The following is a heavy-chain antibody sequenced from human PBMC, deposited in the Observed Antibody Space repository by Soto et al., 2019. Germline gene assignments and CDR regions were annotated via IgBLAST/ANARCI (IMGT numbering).Heavy chain of an antibody. D-gene: IGHD2-15*01. Sequence: GGSLRLSCAASGFTFSSYAMSWVRQAPGKGLEWVSAISGSGGSTYYADSVKGRFTISRDNSKNTLYPQMNSLRAEDTAVYYCAKGPRGGIVVVVAGPGPHPWGQGTLVTVS. CDR2: ISGSGGST. V-gene: IGHV3-23*01. CDR3: AKGPRGGIVVVVAGPGPHP. CDR1: GFTFSSYA. J-gene: IGHJ5*02.